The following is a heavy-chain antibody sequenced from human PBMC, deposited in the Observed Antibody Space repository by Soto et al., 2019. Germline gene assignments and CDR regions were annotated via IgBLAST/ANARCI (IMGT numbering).Heavy chain of an antibody. Sequence: SETLSLTCAVSGGSISSSNWWSWVRQPPGKGLEWIGEIYHSGSTNYNPSLKSRVTISVDKSKNQFSLKRSSVTAADTAVYYCARDERVAGNFDYWGQGTLVTVSS. V-gene: IGHV4-4*02. CDR1: GGSISSSNW. CDR3: ARDERVAGNFDY. J-gene: IGHJ4*02. CDR2: IYHSGST. D-gene: IGHD6-19*01.